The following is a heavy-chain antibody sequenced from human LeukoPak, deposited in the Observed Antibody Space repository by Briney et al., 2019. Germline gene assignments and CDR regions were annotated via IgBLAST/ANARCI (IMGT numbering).Heavy chain of an antibody. J-gene: IGHJ4*02. Sequence: GGSLRLSCAASGFTFSSYGMNWVRQAPGKGLEWVSYISSSDTIYYADSVKGRFTISRNNAKNSLYLQMDSLRDEDTAVYYCAAGAFGGFDYWGQGTLVTVSS. V-gene: IGHV3-48*02. CDR3: AAGAFGGFDY. CDR2: ISSSDTI. CDR1: GFTFSSYG. D-gene: IGHD3-16*01.